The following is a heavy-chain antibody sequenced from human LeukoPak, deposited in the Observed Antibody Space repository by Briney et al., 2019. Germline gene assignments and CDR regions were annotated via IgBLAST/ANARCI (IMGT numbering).Heavy chain of an antibody. V-gene: IGHV3-30*02. CDR3: AKGTGTTSSSGYYGAFNI. D-gene: IGHD3-22*01. Sequence: GGSLRLSCAASGFTFSSYGMNWVRQAPGKGLEWVAFIHYDGSNKYYADSVKGRFTISRDNSKNTLYLPMNSLRAEDTAVYYCAKGTGTTSSSGYYGAFNIWGQGTMVTVSS. CDR1: GFTFSSYG. CDR2: IHYDGSNK. J-gene: IGHJ3*02.